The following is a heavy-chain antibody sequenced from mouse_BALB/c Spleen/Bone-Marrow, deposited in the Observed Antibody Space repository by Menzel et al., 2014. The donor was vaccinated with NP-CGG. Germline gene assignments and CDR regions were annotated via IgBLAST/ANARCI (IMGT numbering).Heavy chain of an antibody. Sequence: QVQLQQPGAELVSPGASVKMSCKASGYTFTSNWMNWVKQRPEQGLEWIGRIDPYDSETHYNQKFKDKAILTVDKSSSTAYMQLNSLTSEDSAVYYCARWGYVRTYYYAIDFWGQATSVTVSS. J-gene: IGHJ4*01. CDR3: ARWGYVRTYYYAIDF. D-gene: IGHD2-2*01. CDR2: IDPYDSET. CDR1: GYTFTSNW. V-gene: IGHV1-52*01.